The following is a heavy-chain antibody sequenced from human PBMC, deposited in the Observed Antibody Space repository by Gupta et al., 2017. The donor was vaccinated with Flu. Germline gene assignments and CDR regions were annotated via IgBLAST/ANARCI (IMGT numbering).Heavy chain of an antibody. CDR3: AKAVAGPDGDNNIYCNEMDV. CDR1: GGTFGHFG. V-gene: IGHV1-69*17. D-gene: IGHD6-19*01. CDR2: IIPLLGVT. J-gene: IGHJ6*02. Sequence: QLQLAQPGAEVKKHGSSMRMCCKASGGTFGHFGVSWVRQAPGQGREWMGGIIPLLGVTAYRQGPKDRVAIAADQSTGTVFLEVRSLRSENSAVYYCAKAVAGPDGDNNIYCNEMDVWGQGTTVTVS.